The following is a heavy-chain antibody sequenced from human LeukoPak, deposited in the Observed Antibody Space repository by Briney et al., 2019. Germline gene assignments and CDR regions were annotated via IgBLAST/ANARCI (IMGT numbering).Heavy chain of an antibody. Sequence: SETLSLTCAVYGGSFSGYYWSWIRQPPGKGLEWIGEINHSGSTNYNPSLKSRVTISVDTSKNQFSLKLSSVTAADTAVYYCARGRTRRYCSSTSCHEYYYYHYGMDVWGQGTTVTVSS. CDR2: INHSGST. J-gene: IGHJ6*02. CDR3: ARGRTRRYCSSTSCHEYYYYHYGMDV. CDR1: GGSFSGYY. D-gene: IGHD2-2*01. V-gene: IGHV4-34*01.